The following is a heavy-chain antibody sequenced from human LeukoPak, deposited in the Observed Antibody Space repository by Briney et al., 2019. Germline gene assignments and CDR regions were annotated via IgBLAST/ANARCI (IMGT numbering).Heavy chain of an antibody. CDR2: TWYDGSNK. V-gene: IGHV3-33*01. Sequence: PGRSLTLSGAASGFPFSSYGIHWVRQAPGKGLEWVAVTWYDGSNKNYADSVKGRFTISRDNSKNALYLQMNSRRAEDTAVYYCARGNRPVFDYWGQGTLVTVSS. CDR1: GFPFSSYG. D-gene: IGHD1-14*01. J-gene: IGHJ4*02. CDR3: ARGNRPVFDY.